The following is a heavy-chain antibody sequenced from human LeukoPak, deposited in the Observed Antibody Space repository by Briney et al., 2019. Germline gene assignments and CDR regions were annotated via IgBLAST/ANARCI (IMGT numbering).Heavy chain of an antibody. J-gene: IGHJ4*02. CDR1: GFTFSSYA. V-gene: IGHV3-30-3*01. Sequence: GGSLRLSCAASGFTFSSYAMHWVCQAPGKGLEWVAVVSYDGNNKYYADSVKGRFTISRDNSKNTLYLQMNSLRAEDTAVYYCAKDNFRGIAVAGTTYFDYWGQGTLVTVSS. CDR2: VSYDGNNK. CDR3: AKDNFRGIAVAGTTYFDY. D-gene: IGHD6-19*01.